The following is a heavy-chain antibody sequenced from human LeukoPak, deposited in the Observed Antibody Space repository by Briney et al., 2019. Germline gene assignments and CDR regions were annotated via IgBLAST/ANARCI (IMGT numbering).Heavy chain of an antibody. CDR3: ARGECSSTSCYRVFDY. D-gene: IGHD2-2*02. CDR1: GGSISSGGYY. V-gene: IGHV4-31*03. J-gene: IGHJ4*02. CDR2: IYSSAST. Sequence: SQTLSLTCTVSGGSISSGGYYWSWVRQHRGKGLEWNVYIYSSASTYYNPSLQSRVTISVDTSKNQFSLKLSSVPAADTAVYYCARGECSSTSCYRVFDYWGQGTLVTVSS.